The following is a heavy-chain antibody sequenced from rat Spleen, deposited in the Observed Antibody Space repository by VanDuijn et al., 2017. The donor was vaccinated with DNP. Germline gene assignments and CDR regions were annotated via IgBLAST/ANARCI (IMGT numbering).Heavy chain of an antibody. D-gene: IGHD1-11*01. CDR3: AKFNFGTYYFNY. CDR1: GYSITSNY. V-gene: IGHV3-3*01. Sequence: EVQLQESGPGLVKPSQSLSLTCSVTGYSITSNYWGWIRKFPGHKLEWMGYINSAGSTNYNPSLKGRISITSDTSKNQFFLQLDSVTTEDTATYYCAKFNFGTYYFNYWGQGVMVTVSS. CDR2: INSAGST. J-gene: IGHJ2*01.